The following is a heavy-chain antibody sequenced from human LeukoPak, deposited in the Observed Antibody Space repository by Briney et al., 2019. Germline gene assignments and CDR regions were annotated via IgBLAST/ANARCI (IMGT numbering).Heavy chain of an antibody. CDR1: GGTFSSYA. CDR2: IIPIFGTA. V-gene: IGHV1-69*13. D-gene: IGHD2-21*02. CDR3: ARVPHIVVVTAIYYYYYGMDV. J-gene: IGHJ6*02. Sequence: ASVNVSCKASGGTFSSYAISWVRQAPGQGLEWMGGIIPIFGTANYAQKFQGRVTITADESTSTAYMELSSLRSEDTAMYYCARVPHIVVVTAIYYYYYGMDVWGQGTTVTVSS.